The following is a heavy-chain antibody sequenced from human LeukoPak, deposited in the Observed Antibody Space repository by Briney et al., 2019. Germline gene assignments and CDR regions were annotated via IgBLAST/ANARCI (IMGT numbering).Heavy chain of an antibody. J-gene: IGHJ4*02. V-gene: IGHV1-2*02. CDR1: GYTFTGYY. Sequence: ASVKVSCKASGYTFTGYYMHWVRQAPGQGLEWMGWINPNSGGTNYAQKFQGRVTMTRDTSISTAYMELSRLRSDDTAVYYCARDFGSGWYQYYFDYWGQGTLVTVSS. CDR3: ARDFGSGWYQYYFDY. CDR2: INPNSGGT. D-gene: IGHD6-19*01.